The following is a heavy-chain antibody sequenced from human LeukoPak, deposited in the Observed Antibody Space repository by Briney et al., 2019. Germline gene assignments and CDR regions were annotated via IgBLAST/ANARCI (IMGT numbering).Heavy chain of an antibody. CDR1: GYTLTELS. J-gene: IGHJ6*02. CDR3: ATPGLRYFDWHPDYYYGMDV. Sequence: ASVKVSCKVSGYTLTELSMHWVRQAPGKGLEWMGGFDPEDGETIYAQKFQGRVTMTEDTSTDTAYMGLSSLRSEDTAVYYCATPGLRYFDWHPDYYYGMDVWGQGTTVTVSS. CDR2: FDPEDGET. D-gene: IGHD3-9*01. V-gene: IGHV1-24*01.